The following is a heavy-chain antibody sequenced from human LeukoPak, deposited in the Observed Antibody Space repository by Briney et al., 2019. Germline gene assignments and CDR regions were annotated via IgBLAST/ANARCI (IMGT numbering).Heavy chain of an antibody. J-gene: IGHJ5*02. CDR3: ARVMYCSGGSCYSGGFGWFDP. CDR2: IIPILGIA. V-gene: IGHV1-69*02. D-gene: IGHD2-15*01. Sequence: SVKVSCKASGGTFSSYTISWVRQAPGQGLKWMGRIIPILGIANYAQKFQGRVTITADKSTTTAYMELSSLRSEDTAVYYCARVMYCSGGSCYSGGFGWFDPWGQGTLVTVSS. CDR1: GGTFSSYT.